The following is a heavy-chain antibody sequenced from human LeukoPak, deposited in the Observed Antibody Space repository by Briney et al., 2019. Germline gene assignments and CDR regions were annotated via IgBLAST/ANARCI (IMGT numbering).Heavy chain of an antibody. Sequence: GGSLRLSCAASGFTFSSYATSWVRQAPGKGLEWVSAISGSGGSTYYADSVKGRFTISRDNSKNTLYLQMNSLRAEDTAVYYCAKARVVTPLGWFDPWGQGTLVTVSS. CDR1: GFTFSSYA. D-gene: IGHD3-3*01. J-gene: IGHJ5*02. CDR3: AKARVVTPLGWFDP. CDR2: ISGSGGST. V-gene: IGHV3-23*01.